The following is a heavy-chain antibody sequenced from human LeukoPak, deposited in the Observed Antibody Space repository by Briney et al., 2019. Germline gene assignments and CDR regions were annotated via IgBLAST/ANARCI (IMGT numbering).Heavy chain of an antibody. V-gene: IGHV5-51*01. D-gene: IGHD5-24*01. J-gene: IGHJ3*02. CDR3: ARVFFGYNDAFDI. CDR2: IYPGDSDT. Sequence: GESLKISCKGSGYRFTSYWIGWVRQLPGKGLEWLGIIYPGDSDTRYSPSFQGQVTISADKSISTAYLQWSSLKASDTAMYYCARVFFGYNDAFDIWGQGTMVTVSS. CDR1: GYRFTSYW.